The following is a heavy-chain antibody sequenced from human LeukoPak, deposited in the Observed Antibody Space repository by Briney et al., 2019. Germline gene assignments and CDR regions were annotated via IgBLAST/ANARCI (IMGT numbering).Heavy chain of an antibody. D-gene: IGHD5-12*01. J-gene: IGHJ4*02. Sequence: ASVKVSCKASGYSFTNYYIYWVRQAPGQGLEWMGLINPSGGSTSYAQKFQGRVTMTRDTSTSTVYMELSSLRSEDTAVYYCARGPYVDIVATLDYWGQGTLVTVSS. CDR2: INPSGGST. CDR3: ARGPYVDIVATLDY. CDR1: GYSFTNYY. V-gene: IGHV1-46*01.